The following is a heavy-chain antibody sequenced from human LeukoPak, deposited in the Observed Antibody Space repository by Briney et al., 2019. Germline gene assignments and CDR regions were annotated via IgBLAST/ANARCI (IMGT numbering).Heavy chain of an antibody. CDR1: GYTLTGYY. CDR2: INPNSGGT. D-gene: IGHD2-2*02. J-gene: IGHJ6*03. Sequence: ASVKVSCKASGYTLTGYYIHWVRQAPGQGLEWMGWINPNSGGTNYAQKFQGRVTMTRDTSISTAYMELSRLRSDDTAVYYCARSPPPYTDYYYYYMDVWGKGTTVTVSS. CDR3: ARSPPPYTDYYYYYMDV. V-gene: IGHV1-2*02.